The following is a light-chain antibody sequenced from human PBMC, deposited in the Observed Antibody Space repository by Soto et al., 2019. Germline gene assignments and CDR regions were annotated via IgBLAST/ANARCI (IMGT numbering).Light chain of an antibody. Sequence: QSALTQPRSVSGSPGQSVAISCTGTSSDFGGYNYVSWYQQHPGRAPKLMIYDVTERPSGVPDRFSGSKSGYTASLTISGLQAEDEADYYCCSYAGSKMLIFGGGTKLTVL. V-gene: IGLV2-11*01. CDR3: CSYAGSKMLI. CDR1: SSDFGGYNY. J-gene: IGLJ2*01. CDR2: DVT.